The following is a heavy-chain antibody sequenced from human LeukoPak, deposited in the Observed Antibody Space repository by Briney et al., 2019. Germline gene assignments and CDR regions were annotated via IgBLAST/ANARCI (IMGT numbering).Heavy chain of an antibody. CDR2: IYYTGST. Sequence: SETLSLTCTVSGTSITSSSFYWGWIRQAPGKGLEWIGTIYYTGSTYYNPSLKSRVTLSIDTSKSQFSLKLTSLTAADTAVYYCARDPYRLYFDYWGQGTLVTVSP. CDR1: GTSITSSSFY. J-gene: IGHJ4*02. CDR3: ARDPYRLYFDY. V-gene: IGHV4-39*07. D-gene: IGHD3-16*01.